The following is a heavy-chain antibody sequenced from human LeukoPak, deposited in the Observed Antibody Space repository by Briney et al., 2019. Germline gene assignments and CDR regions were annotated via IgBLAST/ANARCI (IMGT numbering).Heavy chain of an antibody. D-gene: IGHD3-16*01. Sequence: QPGRSLRLSCTASGFIFSNSGMHWVRQASGKGLEWVAVISYDDNYKYYVDSVKGRFTISRDNSKNKLSLQMNSLRPEDSAIYYCARFWDYYGMDVWGQGTTVIVSS. CDR3: ARFWDYYGMDV. J-gene: IGHJ6*02. CDR1: GFIFSNSG. V-gene: IGHV3-30*03. CDR2: ISYDDNYK.